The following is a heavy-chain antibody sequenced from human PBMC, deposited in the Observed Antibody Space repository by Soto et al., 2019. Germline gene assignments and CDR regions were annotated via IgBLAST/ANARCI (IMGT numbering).Heavy chain of an antibody. V-gene: IGHV3-30-3*01. CDR1: GFTFSSYA. Sequence: GGSLRLSCAASGFTFSSYAMHWVRQAPGKGLEWVAVISYDGSNKYYADSVKGRFTISRDNSKNTLYLQMNSLRAEDTAVYYCARDGSGYSYGYSRGGKWGDGMDVWGQGTTVTVSS. J-gene: IGHJ6*02. CDR3: ARDGSGYSYGYSRGGKWGDGMDV. CDR2: ISYDGSNK. D-gene: IGHD5-18*01.